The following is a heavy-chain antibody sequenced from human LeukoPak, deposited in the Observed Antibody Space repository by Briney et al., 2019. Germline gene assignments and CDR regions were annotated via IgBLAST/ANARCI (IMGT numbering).Heavy chain of an antibody. V-gene: IGHV4-59*01. CDR2: IYYSGST. Sequence: TSETLSLTCTVSGXSISSYYWSWIRQPPGKGREWIGYIYYSGSTNYNPSLKSRVTISVDTSKNQFSLKLSSVTAADTAVYYCARDFYPRYGPDWYFDLWGRGTLVTVSS. J-gene: IGHJ2*01. CDR3: ARDFYPRYGPDWYFDL. D-gene: IGHD1-14*01. CDR1: GXSISSYY.